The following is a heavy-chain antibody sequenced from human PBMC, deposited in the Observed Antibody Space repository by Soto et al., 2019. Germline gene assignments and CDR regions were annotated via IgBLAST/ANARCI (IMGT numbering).Heavy chain of an antibody. Sequence: QITLKESGPALVKPTQPLTLTCTFSGFSLSTSGVGVGWIRQPPGEALEWLALIYWDDYKHFSPSLESRLTLSKDPPKNQGALTRPNMDPVDTPTYYCVPKGGGDRILDYWGQGTLVTVSS. J-gene: IGHJ4*02. CDR2: IYWDDYK. D-gene: IGHD3-16*01. CDR1: GFSLSTSGVG. V-gene: IGHV2-5*02. CDR3: VPKGGGDRILDY.